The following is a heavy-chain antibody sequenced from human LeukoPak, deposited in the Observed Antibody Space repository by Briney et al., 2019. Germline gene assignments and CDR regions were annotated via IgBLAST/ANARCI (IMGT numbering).Heavy chain of an antibody. J-gene: IGHJ4*02. CDR3: ARNDYGDPYYFDY. CDR1: GFTFSSYG. Sequence: GGSLRLSCAASGFTFSSYGMHWVRQAPGKGLEWVAVISYDGSNKYYADSVKGRFTISRDNCKNTLYLQMNSLRAEDTAVYYCARNDYGDPYYFDYWGQGTLVTVSS. V-gene: IGHV3-30*03. CDR2: ISYDGSNK. D-gene: IGHD4-17*01.